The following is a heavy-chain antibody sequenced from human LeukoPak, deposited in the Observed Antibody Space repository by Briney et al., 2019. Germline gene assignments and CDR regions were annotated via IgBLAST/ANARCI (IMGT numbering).Heavy chain of an antibody. D-gene: IGHD3-22*01. J-gene: IGHJ4*02. CDR3: ARDLNYYDSSGYLED. CDR2: ILYDGSNK. CDR1: GFTFSSYG. V-gene: IGHV3-33*01. Sequence: GESLRLSCAASGFTFSSYGMHWVRQAPGKGLEWVAVILYDGSNKYYADSVKGRFTISRDNSKNTLYLQMNSLRAEDTAVYYCARDLNYYDSSGYLEDWGQGTLVTVS.